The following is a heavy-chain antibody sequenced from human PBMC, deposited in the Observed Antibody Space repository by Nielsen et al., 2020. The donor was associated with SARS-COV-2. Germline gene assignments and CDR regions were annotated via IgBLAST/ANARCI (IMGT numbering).Heavy chain of an antibody. CDR2: VSYSGST. CDR3: ARGLRLLWFGELSYWFDP. V-gene: IGHV4-59*12. J-gene: IGHJ5*02. D-gene: IGHD3-10*01. CDR1: SGSISSYY. Sequence: SETLSLTCTVSSGSISSYYWSWFRQPPGQGLEWIGYVSYSGSTDSNPSLKSRVTISVDTSKNQFSLRLSSVTAADTAVYYCARGLRLLWFGELSYWFDPWGQGTLVTVSS.